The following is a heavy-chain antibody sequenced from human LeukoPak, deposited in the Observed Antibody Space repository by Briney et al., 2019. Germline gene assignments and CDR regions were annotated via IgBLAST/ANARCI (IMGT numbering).Heavy chain of an antibody. D-gene: IGHD3-3*01. CDR1: GFTFSNFW. V-gene: IGHV3-7*01. J-gene: IGHJ4*02. Sequence: GGSLRLSCTASGFTFSNFWMGWVRQAPGKGLEWVANIKQDETEKFYLGSVKGRFTISRDNAKNSLYLQMNSLRAEDTAVYYCARSVRFLEWYIDYWGQGTLVTVSS. CDR2: IKQDETEK. CDR3: ARSVRFLEWYIDY.